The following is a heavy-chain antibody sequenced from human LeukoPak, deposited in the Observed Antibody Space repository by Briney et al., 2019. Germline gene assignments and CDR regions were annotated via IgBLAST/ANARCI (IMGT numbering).Heavy chain of an antibody. CDR2: VYPGDSDT. CDR1: RNSFTSYW. CDR3: ARQLAAPGFDF. J-gene: IGHJ4*02. V-gene: IGHV5-51*01. D-gene: IGHD6-25*01. Sequence: GESLKISCLGSRNSFTSYWIAWVRQMPGKGLEWMGIVYPGDSDTRYSPSFQGQVTISADKSVSTAYLQWSSLKASDTARYFCARQLAAPGFDFWGQGTQVTVSS.